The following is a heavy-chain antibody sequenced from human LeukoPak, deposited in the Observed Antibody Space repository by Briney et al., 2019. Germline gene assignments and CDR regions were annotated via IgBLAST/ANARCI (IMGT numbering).Heavy chain of an antibody. D-gene: IGHD5-12*01. J-gene: IGHJ4*02. CDR1: GFTFSSYG. V-gene: IGHV3-30*02. Sequence: GGSLRLSCAASGFTFSSYGMHWVRQAPGKGLEWVAFIRYDGSNKYYADSVKGRFTISRDNSKNTLYLQMNSLRAEDTAVYYCAKDRGGYSWSYYDYWGQGTLVTVSS. CDR3: AKDRGGYSWSYYDY. CDR2: IRYDGSNK.